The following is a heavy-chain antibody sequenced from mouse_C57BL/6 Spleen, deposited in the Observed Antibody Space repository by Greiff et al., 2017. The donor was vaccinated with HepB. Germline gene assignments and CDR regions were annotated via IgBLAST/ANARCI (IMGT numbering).Heavy chain of an antibody. CDR3: ARHEEGGNYVSYYAMDY. Sequence: QVQLQQSGAELVKPGASVKLSCKASGYTFTEYTIHWVKQRSGQGLEWIGWFYPGSGSIKYNEKFKDKATLTADKSSSTVYMERSRLTSEDSAVYFCARHEEGGNYVSYYAMDYWGQGTSVTVSS. D-gene: IGHD2-1*01. J-gene: IGHJ4*01. V-gene: IGHV1-62-2*01. CDR1: GYTFTEYT. CDR2: FYPGSGSI.